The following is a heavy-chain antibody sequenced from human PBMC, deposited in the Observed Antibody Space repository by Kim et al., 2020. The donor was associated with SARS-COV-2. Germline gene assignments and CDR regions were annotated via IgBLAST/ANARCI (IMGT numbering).Heavy chain of an antibody. J-gene: IGHJ3*02. CDR3: ARDDRSSGYYRYDAFDI. CDR2: IYYSGST. CDR1: GGSISSSSYY. Sequence: SETLSLTCTVSGGSISSSSYYWGWIRQPPGKGLEWIGSIYYSGSTYYNPSLKSRVTISVDTSKNQFSLKLSSVTAADTAVYYCARDDRSSGYYRYDAFDIWGQGTMVTVSS. D-gene: IGHD3-22*01. V-gene: IGHV4-39*07.